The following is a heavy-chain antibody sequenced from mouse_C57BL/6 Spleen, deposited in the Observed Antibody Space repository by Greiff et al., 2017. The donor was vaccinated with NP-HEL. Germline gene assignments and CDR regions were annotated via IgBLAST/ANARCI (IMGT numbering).Heavy chain of an antibody. V-gene: IGHV1-61*01. D-gene: IGHD1-1*01. J-gene: IGHJ4*01. Sequence: VQLQQPGAELVRPGFSVKLSCKASGYTFTSYWMDWVKQRPGQGLEWIGNIYPSDSETHYNQKFTDKATLTVDKSSSTAYMQLSSLTSEDSAVYYCASHYGSSYVSYAMDYWGQGTSVTVSS. CDR1: GYTFTSYW. CDR3: ASHYGSSYVSYAMDY. CDR2: IYPSDSET.